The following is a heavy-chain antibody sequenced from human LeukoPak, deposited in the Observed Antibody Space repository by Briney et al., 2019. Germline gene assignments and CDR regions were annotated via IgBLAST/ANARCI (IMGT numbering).Heavy chain of an antibody. V-gene: IGHV4-30-4*01. CDR1: VDSLSRGDYY. CDR2: IYYSGST. CDR3: ARDQPGLDAFDI. Sequence: SETLSLTCTVSVDSLSRGDYYWSSVRQPPGKGLEWIGYIYYSGSTYYNPSLKRRVNLSVDTSKNQFSLKLSSVTAADTAVYYCARDQPGLDAFDIWGQGTMVTVSS. D-gene: IGHD1-14*01. J-gene: IGHJ3*02.